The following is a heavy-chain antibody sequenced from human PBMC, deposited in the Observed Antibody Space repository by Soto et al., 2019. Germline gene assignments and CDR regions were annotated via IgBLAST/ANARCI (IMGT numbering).Heavy chain of an antibody. Sequence: QVQLVESGGGVVQPGRSLRLSCAASGFTFSSYGMHWVRQAPGKGLEWVAVIWYDGSNKYYADSVKGRFTISRDNSMKTLYLQTNSLRAEDTAVYYCARDISCSGGSCYDYYYYYGVDVWGQGTTVTVSS. CDR2: IWYDGSNK. CDR1: GFTFSSYG. V-gene: IGHV3-33*01. CDR3: ARDISCSGGSCYDYYYYYGVDV. J-gene: IGHJ6*02. D-gene: IGHD2-15*01.